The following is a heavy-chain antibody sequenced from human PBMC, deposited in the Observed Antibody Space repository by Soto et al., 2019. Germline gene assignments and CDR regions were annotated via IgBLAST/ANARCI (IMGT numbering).Heavy chain of an antibody. CDR2: MNPNSGHT. V-gene: IGHV1-8*01. J-gene: IGHJ4*02. D-gene: IGHD3-16*01. CDR3: ASDMSTT. CDR1: GYTFTSHD. Sequence: QVQLVQSGAEVKKPGASVKVSCKASGYTFTSHDINWMRQTTGQGLDWMGWMNPNSGHTNYAQKFLGRVTMTRDTSISTAYMELTNLRSEDTAIYYCASDMSTTWGQGTLVTVSS.